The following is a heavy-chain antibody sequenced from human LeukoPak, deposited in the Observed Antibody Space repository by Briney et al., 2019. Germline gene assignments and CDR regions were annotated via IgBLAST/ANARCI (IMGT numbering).Heavy chain of an antibody. D-gene: IGHD6-19*01. CDR1: GFTFSSYS. CDR2: ISSSSSYI. CDR3: ARDGPREDSSGWYADY. J-gene: IGHJ4*02. V-gene: IGHV3-21*01. Sequence: GGSLRLSCAASGFTFSSYSMNWVRQAPGKGLEWVSSISSSSSYIYYADSVKGRFTISRDNAKNSLYLQMNSLRAEGTAVYYCARDGPREDSSGWYADYWGQGTLVTVSS.